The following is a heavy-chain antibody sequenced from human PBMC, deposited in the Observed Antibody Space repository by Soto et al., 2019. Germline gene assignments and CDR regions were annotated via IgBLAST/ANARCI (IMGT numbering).Heavy chain of an antibody. D-gene: IGHD5-18*01. V-gene: IGHV3-23*01. Sequence: EVQLLESGGGLVQPGGSLRLSCAGSGFMFSTYAMSWVRQAPGKGLEWVSGTGGSGGVTYYADSVKGRFAVSRDNSKNTLYLQMNSLRARDTAVYYCAKGHPPDSYGYFSPEDDAFDIWGQGTMVTVSS. J-gene: IGHJ3*02. CDR3: AKGHPPDSYGYFSPEDDAFDI. CDR1: GFMFSTYA. CDR2: TGGSGGVT.